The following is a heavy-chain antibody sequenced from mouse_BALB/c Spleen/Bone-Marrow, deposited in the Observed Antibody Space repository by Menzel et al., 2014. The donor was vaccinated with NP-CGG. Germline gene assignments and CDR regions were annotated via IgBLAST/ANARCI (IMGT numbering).Heavy chain of an antibody. V-gene: IGHV1-54*01. Sequence: AQLQQSGAELVRPGTSVKVSCEASGYAFTDYLLEWLKQRPGQGLEWIGVINPGGGSTNYNEKFKDKATLTADKSSSTAYMQLGSLTSDDSAVYFCARYDGYFDYWGQGTILTVSS. D-gene: IGHD2-3*01. CDR3: ARYDGYFDY. J-gene: IGHJ2*01. CDR1: GYAFTDYL. CDR2: INPGGGST.